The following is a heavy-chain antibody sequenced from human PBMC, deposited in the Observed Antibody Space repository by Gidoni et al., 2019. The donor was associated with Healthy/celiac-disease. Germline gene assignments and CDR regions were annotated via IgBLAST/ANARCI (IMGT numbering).Heavy chain of an antibody. J-gene: IGHJ3*02. CDR2: IRSKAYGGTT. V-gene: IGHV3-49*04. D-gene: IGHD3-10*01. CDR1: GFTFGDYA. CDR3: TRDLHVLLWFGEFGKAGSDHDAFDI. Sequence: VESGGGLVQPGRSLRLSCTASGFTFGDYAMSWVRQAPGKGLEWVGFIRSKAYGGTTEYAASVKGRFTISRDDSKSIAYLQMNSLKTEDTAVYYCTRDLHVLLWFGEFGKAGSDHDAFDIWGQGTMVTVSS.